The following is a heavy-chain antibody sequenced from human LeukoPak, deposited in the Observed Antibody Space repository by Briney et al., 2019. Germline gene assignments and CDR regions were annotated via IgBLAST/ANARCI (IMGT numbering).Heavy chain of an antibody. Sequence: GGSLRLSCAASGFRFDSYWMTWVRQAPGKGLEWVANIKEDGSEKYYVDSVKGRFAISRDNTKNLLYLQMNSLEAEDTAVYYCARDGDDYSPWSLDYWGQGTLVAVSS. D-gene: IGHD4-11*01. V-gene: IGHV3-7*01. CDR2: IKEDGSEK. CDR1: GFRFDSYW. CDR3: ARDGDDYSPWSLDY. J-gene: IGHJ4*02.